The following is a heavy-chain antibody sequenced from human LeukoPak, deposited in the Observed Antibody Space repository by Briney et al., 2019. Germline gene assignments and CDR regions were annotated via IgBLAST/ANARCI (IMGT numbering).Heavy chain of an antibody. CDR2: ISGSGGST. J-gene: IGHJ3*02. CDR3: AKDISATTWAFDI. CDR1: GFTFSSYA. V-gene: IGHV3-23*01. D-gene: IGHD1-26*01. Sequence: GGSLRLSCAASGFTFSSYAMSWVRQAPGKGLEWVSAISGSGGSTYYADSVKGRFTISRDSSKNTLYLQMNSLRAEDTAVYYCAKDISATTWAFDIWGQGTMVTVSS.